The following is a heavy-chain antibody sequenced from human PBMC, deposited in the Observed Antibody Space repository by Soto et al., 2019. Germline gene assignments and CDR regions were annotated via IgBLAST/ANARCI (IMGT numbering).Heavy chain of an antibody. J-gene: IGHJ4*02. D-gene: IGHD3-16*02. CDR2: IWYDENNK. Sequence: QVQLVESGGGVVQPGRSLRLSCAASGFTFSNSGMHWVRQAPGKGLEWVAVIWYDENNKYYADSVKGRFTISRDNSRNTLYLEMNSLRAEDTAVYYCARNVWEDWLGELWLPDYWGQGTLVTVSS. V-gene: IGHV3-33*01. CDR3: ARNVWEDWLGELWLPDY. CDR1: GFTFSNSG.